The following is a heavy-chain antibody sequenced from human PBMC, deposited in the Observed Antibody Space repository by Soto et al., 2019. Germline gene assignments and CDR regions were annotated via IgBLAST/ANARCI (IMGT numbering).Heavy chain of an antibody. CDR1: GFTFSSYS. Sequence: EVQLVESGGGLVQPGGSLRLSCAASGFTFSSYSMNWVRQAPGKGLEWVSSISSSSSYIYYADSVKGRFTISRDNAKNSLYLQMNSLRAEDTAVYYCARIEGNYDFWSGYHIDYWGQGTLVTVSS. V-gene: IGHV3-21*01. CDR2: ISSSSSYI. D-gene: IGHD3-3*01. J-gene: IGHJ4*02. CDR3: ARIEGNYDFWSGYHIDY.